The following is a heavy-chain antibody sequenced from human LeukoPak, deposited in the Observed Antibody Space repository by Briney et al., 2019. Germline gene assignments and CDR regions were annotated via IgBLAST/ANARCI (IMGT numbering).Heavy chain of an antibody. CDR2: ISHSGSTI. CDR3: ARGSGWYENDY. CDR1: GFTFSDYY. V-gene: IGHV3-11*01. J-gene: IGHJ4*02. Sequence: GGSLRLFCAASGFTFSDYYMSWIRQAPGKGLEWVSYISHSGSTIYYADSVKGRFTISRDNAKNSQYLQMNSLRAEDTAVYYCARGSGWYENDYWGQGTLVTVSS. D-gene: IGHD6-19*01.